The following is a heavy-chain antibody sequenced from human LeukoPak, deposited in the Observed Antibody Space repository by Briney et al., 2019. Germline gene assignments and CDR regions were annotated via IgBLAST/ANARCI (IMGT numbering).Heavy chain of an antibody. CDR2: ISHSGSA. J-gene: IGHJ5*02. V-gene: IGHV4-34*01. CDR3: AREGDSSSVGWFDP. Sequence: KSLETLSLTCAVYGGSFSASYWSWIRQTPGKGLEWIGEISHSGSANYNPSLKSRVTISVDTSKNQFSLKLSSVTAADTAVYYCAREGDSSSVGWFDPWGQGTLVTVSS. CDR1: GGSFSASY. D-gene: IGHD6-13*01.